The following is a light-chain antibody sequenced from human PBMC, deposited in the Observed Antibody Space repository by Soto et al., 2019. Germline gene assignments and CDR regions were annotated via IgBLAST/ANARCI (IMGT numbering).Light chain of an antibody. V-gene: IGLV2-23*02. CDR3: CSYAGSSAV. CDR2: EVS. CDR1: SSDVGSYNL. J-gene: IGLJ1*01. Sequence: QSALTQPASVSGSPGQSITISCTGTSSDVGSYNLVSWYQQHPGKAPKLMTYEVSKRPSGVSNRFSGSKSGNTASLTISGLQAEDEADYYCCSYAGSSAVFGTGTKLTVL.